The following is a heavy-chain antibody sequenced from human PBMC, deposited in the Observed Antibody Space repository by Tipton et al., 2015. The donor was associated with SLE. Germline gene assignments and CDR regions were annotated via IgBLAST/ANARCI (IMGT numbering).Heavy chain of an antibody. Sequence: TLSLTCTVSGGSISSSSYYWGWIRQPPGKGLEWIGYIYYSGSTNHNPSLKSRVTISVDTSKNQFSLKLSSVTAADTAVYYCARVMSAIALDVWGKGTTVTVSS. CDR3: ARVMSAIALDV. CDR1: GGSISSSSYY. D-gene: IGHD2-21*01. CDR2: IYYSGST. V-gene: IGHV4-61*05. J-gene: IGHJ6*04.